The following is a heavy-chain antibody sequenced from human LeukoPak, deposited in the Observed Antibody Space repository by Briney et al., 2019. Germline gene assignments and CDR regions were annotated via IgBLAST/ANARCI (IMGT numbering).Heavy chain of an antibody. Sequence: GGSLRLSCAASGFTFSSYAMNWVRQAPGQGLEWVSAIRGSGSSTYYADSVKGRFTISRDNPSNTLYLHMNSLRAEDTAVYYCAKDRDFFDSWGQGTLVTVSS. CDR1: GFTFSSYA. V-gene: IGHV3-23*01. J-gene: IGHJ4*02. D-gene: IGHD3-10*01. CDR2: IRGSGSST. CDR3: AKDRDFFDS.